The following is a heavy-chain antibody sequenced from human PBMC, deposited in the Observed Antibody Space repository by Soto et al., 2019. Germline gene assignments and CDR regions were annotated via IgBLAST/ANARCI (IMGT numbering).Heavy chain of an antibody. D-gene: IGHD1-26*01. J-gene: IGHJ6*02. CDR2: ISSSSSTI. Sequence: PGGSLRLSCAASGFTFSNYAMTWVRQAPGKGLEWVSYISSSSSTIYYVDSVKGRFTISRDNAKNSLYLQMNSLRDEDTAVYYCARDRAGAQYGLDVWGQGTTVTVSS. CDR3: ARDRAGAQYGLDV. V-gene: IGHV3-48*02. CDR1: GFTFSNYA.